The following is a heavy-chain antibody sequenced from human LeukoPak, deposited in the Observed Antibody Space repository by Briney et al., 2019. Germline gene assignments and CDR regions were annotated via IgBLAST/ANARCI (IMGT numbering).Heavy chain of an antibody. CDR3: AGTNTTCCNY. D-gene: IGHD2-2*01. CDR1: GFTFSSYS. Sequence: GGSLRLSCAASGFTFSSYSMNWVRQAPGKGLEWVSAISGSGGSTYYADSVKGRFTISRDNAKNTLYLQMNSLRADDSAVYYCAGTNTTCCNYWGQGTLVTVSS. CDR2: ISGSGGST. J-gene: IGHJ4*02. V-gene: IGHV3-23*01.